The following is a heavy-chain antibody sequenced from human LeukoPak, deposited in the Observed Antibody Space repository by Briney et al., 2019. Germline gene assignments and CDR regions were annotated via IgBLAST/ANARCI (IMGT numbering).Heavy chain of an antibody. J-gene: IGHJ3*02. CDR3: AKGRYYYDNSDAFEI. V-gene: IGHV3-74*01. CDR1: GFTFSSYW. D-gene: IGHD3-22*01. Sequence: PGGSLRLSCAASGFTFSSYWMHWVRQVPGKGLVWVARINPGGSSITYADSVKGRFTISRDNSKNTLYLQMNSLRAEDTAVYHCAKGRYYYDNSDAFEIWGQGTMVTVSS. CDR2: INPGGSSI.